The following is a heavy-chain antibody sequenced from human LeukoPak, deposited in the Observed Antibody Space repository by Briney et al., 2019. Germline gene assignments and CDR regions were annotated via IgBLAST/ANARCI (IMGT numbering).Heavy chain of an antibody. Sequence: PSETLSLTCTVSGGSISSYYWSWIRQPPGKGLEWIGYIYYSGSTNYNPSLKSRVTISVDTSKNQFSLKLSSVTAADTAVYYCASTRVFWSGYYFDYWGQGTLVTVSS. J-gene: IGHJ4*02. CDR2: IYYSGST. CDR3: ASTRVFWSGYYFDY. V-gene: IGHV4-59*01. CDR1: GGSISSYY. D-gene: IGHD3-3*01.